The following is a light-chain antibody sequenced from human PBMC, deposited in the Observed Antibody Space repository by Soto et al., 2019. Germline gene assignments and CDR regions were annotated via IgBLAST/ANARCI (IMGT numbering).Light chain of an antibody. V-gene: IGKV3-20*01. J-gene: IGKJ4*01. CDR2: GAS. CDR3: QQYESLPIT. CDR1: ETLSSNS. Sequence: EIVLTQSPGTLSLSPGERATLSCRASETLSSNSLAWYQQRPGQTPRVLVYGASNRATGIPHTFSGSGSGTDFTLTISRLEPEDFAVYYCQQYESLPITFGGGTKVDI.